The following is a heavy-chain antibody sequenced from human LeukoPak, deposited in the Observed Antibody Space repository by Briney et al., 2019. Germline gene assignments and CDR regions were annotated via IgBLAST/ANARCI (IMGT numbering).Heavy chain of an antibody. CDR1: GFTFSSYS. Sequence: GGSLRLSWAAAGFTFSSYSMNWVRQAPGKGLEWVSYISSSSSTIYYADSVKGRFAISRDNSKNMLSLQMNSLRAEDTAVYYCARDTGSGYCSGGRCRGAFDIWGRGTVVTVSS. J-gene: IGHJ3*02. D-gene: IGHD2-15*01. CDR2: ISSSSSTI. CDR3: ARDTGSGYCSGGRCRGAFDI. V-gene: IGHV3-48*01.